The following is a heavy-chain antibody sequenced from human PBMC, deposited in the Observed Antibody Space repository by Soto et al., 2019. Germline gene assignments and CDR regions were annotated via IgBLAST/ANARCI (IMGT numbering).Heavy chain of an antibody. J-gene: IGHJ4*02. CDR1: GFTFSNYV. CDR3: ARDLVVVLPAASDY. V-gene: IGHV3-23*01. Sequence: GGSLRLSCAASGFTFSNYVMSWVRQTPGKGLEWVSTLSGSGGSPYYAKSVKGRFTISRDNSKNTLYLQMNSLGAEDTAVYYCARDLVVVLPAASDYWGQGTLVTVSS. CDR2: LSGSGGSP. D-gene: IGHD2-2*01.